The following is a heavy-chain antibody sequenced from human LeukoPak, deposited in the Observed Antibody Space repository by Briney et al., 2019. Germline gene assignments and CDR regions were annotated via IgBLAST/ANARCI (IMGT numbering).Heavy chain of an antibody. Sequence: SETPSLTCAVYGGSFSGYYWSWIRQPPGKGLEWIGEINHSGSTNYNPSLKSRVTISVDTSKNQFSLKLSSVTAADTAVYYCARAPYYYYGMDVWGQGTTVTVSS. V-gene: IGHV4-34*01. CDR2: INHSGST. CDR1: GGSFSGYY. J-gene: IGHJ6*02. CDR3: ARAPYYYYGMDV.